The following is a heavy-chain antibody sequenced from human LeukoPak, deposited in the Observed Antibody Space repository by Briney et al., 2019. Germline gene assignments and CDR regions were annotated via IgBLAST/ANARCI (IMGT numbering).Heavy chain of an antibody. Sequence: GGSLRLSCAASGFTFSSYWMSWVRQAPGKGLEWVANIKQDGTEEYYVDSVKGRFTISRDNAKNTLYLRMDSLSVEDTAVHYCAREEAAPFDYWGQGTLLTVSS. D-gene: IGHD6-13*01. CDR2: IKQDGTEE. J-gene: IGHJ4*02. V-gene: IGHV3-7*01. CDR1: GFTFSSYW. CDR3: AREEAAPFDY.